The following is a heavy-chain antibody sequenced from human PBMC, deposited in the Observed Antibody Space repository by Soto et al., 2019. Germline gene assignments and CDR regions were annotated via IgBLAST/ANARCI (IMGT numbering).Heavy chain of an antibody. D-gene: IGHD3-10*01. V-gene: IGHV1-3*01. CDR2: INAGNGNT. CDR1: GYTFTSYA. CDR3: ARAGTMARGDYFDY. J-gene: IGHJ4*02. Sequence: ASVXVSCKASGYTFTSYAMRWVRQAPGQRLEWMGWINAGNGNTKYSQKFQGRVTITRDTSASTAYMELSSLRSEDTDVYYCARAGTMARGDYFDYWGQGTLVTVSS.